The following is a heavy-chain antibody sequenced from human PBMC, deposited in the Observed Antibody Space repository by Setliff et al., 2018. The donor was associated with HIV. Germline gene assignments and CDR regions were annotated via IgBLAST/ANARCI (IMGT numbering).Heavy chain of an antibody. CDR2: IYSTGDS. J-gene: IGHJ4*02. CDR3: ARYRRPPYYLDY. Sequence: SETLSLTCAVYGGSFSGYYWSWIRQPPGKELEWIGYIYSTGDSNYNPSLKSRVTMAVDTSKNQFSLKLTSVTAADTAVYYCARYRRPPYYLDYWGQGTLVTVSS. V-gene: IGHV4-4*09. CDR1: GGSFSGYY. D-gene: IGHD3-16*02.